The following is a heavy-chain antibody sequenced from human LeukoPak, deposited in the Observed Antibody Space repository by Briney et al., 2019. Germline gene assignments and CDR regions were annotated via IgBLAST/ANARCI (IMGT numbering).Heavy chain of an antibody. CDR1: GFTFSSYA. J-gene: IGHJ6*03. V-gene: IGHV3-23*01. D-gene: IGHD3-3*01. CDR3: VKNFWGDLYSYYYMDV. CDR2: INKSGGNT. Sequence: GGSLRLSCAASGFTFSSYAMSWVRRAPGKGLEWVSGINKSGGNTYYADSVKGRFTISRDNSKITLYLQMNSLGDEDTAVYHCVKNFWGDLYSYYYMDVWGKGTTVTVSS.